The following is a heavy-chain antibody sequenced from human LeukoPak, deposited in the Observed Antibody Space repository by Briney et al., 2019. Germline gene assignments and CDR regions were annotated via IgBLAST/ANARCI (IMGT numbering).Heavy chain of an antibody. CDR3: SRDGGEGGNSAFDI. D-gene: IGHD3-16*01. J-gene: IGHJ3*02. CDR2: IRRGANSYTT. V-gene: IGHV3-72*01. CDR1: EFTFSDYI. Sequence: QPGGSLRLSCAASEFTFSDYILDWVRQAPGKGMEWVGRIRRGANSYTTEYAASVKGRFTISRDDSKNSLYLHMNSLKTEDTAVYHCSRDGGEGGNSAFDIWGQGTMVTVSS.